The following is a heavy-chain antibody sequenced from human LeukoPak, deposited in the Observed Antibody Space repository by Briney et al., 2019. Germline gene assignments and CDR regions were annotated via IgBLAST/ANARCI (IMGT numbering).Heavy chain of an antibody. CDR3: ARGGSVSEWLLWSVENWFDP. V-gene: IGHV4-34*01. CDR2: INHSGST. Sequence: PSETLSLTCAVYGGSFSGYYWSWIRQPPGKGLEWIGEINHSGSTNYNPSLKSRVTISVDTSKNQFSLKLSSVTAADTAVYYCARGGSVSEWLLWSVENWFDPWGQGTLVTVSS. CDR1: GGSFSGYY. J-gene: IGHJ5*02. D-gene: IGHD3-3*01.